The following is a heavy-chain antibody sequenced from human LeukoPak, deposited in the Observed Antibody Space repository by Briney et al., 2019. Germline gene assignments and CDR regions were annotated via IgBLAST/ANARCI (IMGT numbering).Heavy chain of an antibody. Sequence: ASVKVSCKASGYTFTSYGISWVRQAPGQGLEWMGWISAYNGNTNYAQKLQGRVTMTTDTSTSTAYMELRSLRSDDTAVYYCARSGVLLWFGELSSNPRDAFDIWGQGTMVTVSS. D-gene: IGHD3-10*01. CDR2: ISAYNGNT. CDR3: ARSGVLLWFGELSSNPRDAFDI. V-gene: IGHV1-18*01. CDR1: GYTFTSYG. J-gene: IGHJ3*02.